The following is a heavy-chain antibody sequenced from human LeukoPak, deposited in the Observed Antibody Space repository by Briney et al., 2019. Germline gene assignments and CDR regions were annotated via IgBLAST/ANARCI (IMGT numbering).Heavy chain of an antibody. D-gene: IGHD1-14*01. Sequence: GGSLRLSCAASGFTFSSYAMSWVRQAPGKGLEWVSAISGSGGSTYYADSVKGRFTISRDNSKNTLYLQMNSLRAEDTALYYCAKDSGTIPSYYYYYMDVWGKGTTVTVSS. CDR1: GFTFSSYA. J-gene: IGHJ6*03. V-gene: IGHV3-23*01. CDR3: AKDSGTIPSYYYYYMDV. CDR2: ISGSGGST.